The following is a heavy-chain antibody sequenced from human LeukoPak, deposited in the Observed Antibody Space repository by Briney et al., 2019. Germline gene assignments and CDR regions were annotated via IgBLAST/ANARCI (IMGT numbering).Heavy chain of an antibody. CDR2: VNPNSGRT. Sequence: GASVKVSCKASGYTFTDYDINWVRQAAGQGLEWMGWVNPNSGRTGLAQKFQGRFTITRDTSIATVYMELSSLTSEDTAVYYCARDVAAGVDYWGQGTPVTVSS. J-gene: IGHJ4*02. D-gene: IGHD5-12*01. CDR1: GYTFTDYD. CDR3: ARDVAAGVDY. V-gene: IGHV1-8*03.